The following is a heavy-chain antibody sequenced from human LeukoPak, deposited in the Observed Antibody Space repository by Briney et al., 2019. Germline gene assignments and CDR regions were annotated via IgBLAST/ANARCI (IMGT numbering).Heavy chain of an antibody. J-gene: IGHJ3*02. CDR3: ARESASGSGSYSLAFDI. V-gene: IGHV4-59*01. CDR1: GGSISSYY. CDR2: IYYSGST. D-gene: IGHD3-10*01. Sequence: PSETLSLTCTVSGGSISSYYWSWIRQPPGKGLEWIGYIYYSGSTNYNPSLKSRVTISVDTSKNQFSLKLSSVTAADTAAYYCARESASGSGSYSLAFDIWGQGTMVTVSS.